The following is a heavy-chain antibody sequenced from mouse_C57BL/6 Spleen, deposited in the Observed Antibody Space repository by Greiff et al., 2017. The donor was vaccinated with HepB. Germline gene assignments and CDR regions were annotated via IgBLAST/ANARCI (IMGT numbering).Heavy chain of an antibody. V-gene: IGHV3-1*01. J-gene: IGHJ4*01. CDR1: GYSITSGYD. CDR3: ARGGGQLRLRYYAMDY. Sequence: EVQLQQSGPGMVKPSQSLSLTCTVTGYSITSGYDWHWIRHFPGNKLEWMGYISYSGSTNYNPSLKSRISITHDTSKNHFFLKLNSVTTEDTATYYCARGGGQLRLRYYAMDYWGQGTSVTVSS. D-gene: IGHD3-2*02. CDR2: ISYSGST.